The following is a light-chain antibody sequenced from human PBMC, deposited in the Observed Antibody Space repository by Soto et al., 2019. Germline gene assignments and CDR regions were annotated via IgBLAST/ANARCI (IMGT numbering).Light chain of an antibody. V-gene: IGKV2D-29*02. Sequence: DVVMTQTPLSLSVTPGQPASISCKSSQSLLHITGETFLFWYLQKPGQSPQLLIYEVSTRVSGVPDRFSGSGSGTDFTLDISRVETDDVGIYYCMQSTQLPPTFGQGTRLEI. J-gene: IGKJ5*01. CDR1: QSLLHITGETF. CDR3: MQSTQLPPT. CDR2: EVS.